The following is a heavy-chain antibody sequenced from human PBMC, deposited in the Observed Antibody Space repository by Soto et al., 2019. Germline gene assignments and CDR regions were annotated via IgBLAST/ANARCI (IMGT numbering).Heavy chain of an antibody. CDR2: INPSGGTT. D-gene: IGHD3-10*01. V-gene: IGHV1-46*01. CDR3: AREPREHYYFDY. Sequence: VHLAQSGAEVKRPGASVKVSCKASGYPFSNYYLHWVRQAPGQRLEWLGIINPSGGTTGYPQRFKGRVTMTMDTSTSTVYMELTSLRSDDTAIYYCAREPREHYYFDYWGQGTLVTVSS. J-gene: IGHJ4*02. CDR1: GYPFSNYY.